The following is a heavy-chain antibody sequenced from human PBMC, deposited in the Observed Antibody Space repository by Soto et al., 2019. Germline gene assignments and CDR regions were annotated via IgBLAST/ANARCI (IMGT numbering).Heavy chain of an antibody. CDR2: ILNDGSDQ. Sequence: QVQLVESGGGVVQPGRSLRLSCAASGFIFRNYGMHWVRQAPGKGLEWVAVILNDGSDQSYAESVKGRFTISRDNSKNTLYLQMNSLRAEDTAVYYCARDDDYGDNGFHYSGQRTLVTVSS. J-gene: IGHJ4*02. D-gene: IGHD4-17*01. V-gene: IGHV3-33*01. CDR3: ARDDDYGDNGFHY. CDR1: GFIFRNYG.